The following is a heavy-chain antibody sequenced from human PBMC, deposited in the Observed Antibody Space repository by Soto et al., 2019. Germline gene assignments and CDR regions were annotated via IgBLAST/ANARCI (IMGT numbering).Heavy chain of an antibody. CDR1: GGSISGGGYY. V-gene: IGHV4-30-4*01. Sequence: QVQLQESGPGLVKPSQTLSLTCTVSGGSISGGGYYWSWIRQPPGKGLEWLGYISDSGSTYYNPSLESRIAMSRDTSKNQFSLKLTSVTAADTAVYYCARAPSFFDSWGQGTLVTVSS. CDR2: ISDSGST. D-gene: IGHD3-16*02. CDR3: ARAPSFFDS. J-gene: IGHJ4*02.